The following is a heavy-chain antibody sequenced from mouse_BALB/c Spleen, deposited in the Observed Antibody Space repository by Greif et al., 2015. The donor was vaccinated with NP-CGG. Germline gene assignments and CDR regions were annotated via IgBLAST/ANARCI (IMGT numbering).Heavy chain of an antibody. CDR2: IVPANGNT. CDR3: ARYLYGNYFDY. CDR1: GFNIKDTY. Sequence: VQLQQSGAELVKPGASVKLSCTASGFNIKDTYMHWVKQRPEQGLEWIGRIVPANGNTKYDPTFQGKATITADTSSNPAYLQLSSPTSEDTAVYYCARYLYGNYFDYWGQGTTLTVSS. D-gene: IGHD2-10*02. J-gene: IGHJ2*01. V-gene: IGHV14-3*02.